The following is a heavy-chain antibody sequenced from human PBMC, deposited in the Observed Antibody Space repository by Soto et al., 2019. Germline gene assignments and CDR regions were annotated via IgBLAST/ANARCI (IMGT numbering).Heavy chain of an antibody. CDR1: GFSLSNSGVG. CDR2: IYWDDDK. Sequence: SGPTVVNPTQTLTLTCTFSGFSLSNSGVGVGWIRQPPGKALEWLALIYWDDDKRYSPSLKSRLTITKDTSKNQVVLTMTNMDPVDTATYYCALYFRPYDSSGFSGYWGQGTLVTVSS. CDR3: ALYFRPYDSSGFSGY. V-gene: IGHV2-5*02. D-gene: IGHD3-22*01. J-gene: IGHJ4*02.